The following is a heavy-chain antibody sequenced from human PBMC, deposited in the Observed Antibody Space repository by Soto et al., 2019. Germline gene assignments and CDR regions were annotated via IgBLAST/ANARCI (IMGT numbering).Heavy chain of an antibody. V-gene: IGHV1-18*01. J-gene: IGHJ4*02. CDR1: GYTFTSYV. Sequence: ASVKVSCKASGYTFTSYVISWVRQAPGQGLEWMGWISAYNGNTNYAQKLQGRVTMTTDTSTSTAYMELRSLRSEDTAVYYCARDGYSSGPTAAGYWGQGTLVTVSS. CDR2: ISAYNGNT. CDR3: ARDGYSSGPTAAGY. D-gene: IGHD6-19*01.